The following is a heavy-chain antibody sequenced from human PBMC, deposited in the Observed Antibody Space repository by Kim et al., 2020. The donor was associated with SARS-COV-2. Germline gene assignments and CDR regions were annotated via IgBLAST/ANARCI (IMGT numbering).Heavy chain of an antibody. V-gene: IGHV3-30-3*01. J-gene: IGHJ3*02. D-gene: IGHD1-7*01. CDR3: ARLSGELNAFDI. CDR1: GFTFSSYA. Sequence: GGSLRLSCAASGFTFSSYAMHWVRQAPGKGLEWVAVISYDGSNKYYADSVKGRFTISRDNSKNTLYLQMNSLRAEDTAVYYCARLSGELNAFDIWGQGTMVTVSS. CDR2: ISYDGSNK.